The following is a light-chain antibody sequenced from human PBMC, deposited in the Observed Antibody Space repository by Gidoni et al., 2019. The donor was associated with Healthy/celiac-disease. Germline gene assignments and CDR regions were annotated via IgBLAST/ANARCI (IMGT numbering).Light chain of an antibody. Sequence: DIVMNQTPLSLSVTPGQPASISCTSSQLLLHSDGKTYLYWYLQKPVQSPQLIIYEVSSRVSGVQDRFSGSGSGTDFTLKIIRVEAEDVGVYYGMKEDGVTFXQXTRLEIK. CDR2: EVS. CDR1: QLLLHSDGKTY. V-gene: IGKV2-29*02. CDR3: MKEDGVT. J-gene: IGKJ5*01.